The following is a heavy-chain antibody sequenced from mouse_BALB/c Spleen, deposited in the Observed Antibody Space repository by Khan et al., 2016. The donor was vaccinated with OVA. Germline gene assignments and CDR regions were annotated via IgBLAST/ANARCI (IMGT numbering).Heavy chain of an antibody. V-gene: IGHV1-26*01. D-gene: IGHD2-14*01. CDR1: GYSFTIYY. J-gene: IGHJ3*01. Sequence: VQLQQSGPDLVKPGASVKISCKASGYSFTIYYLSWVKQSHGESLEWIGRVNPNNGDSTSNQKFKGKAILTVDKSSNTAYMDFRSLTSEDSAVYYCARGYDFFAYWGQGTLVTVSA. CDR2: VNPNNGDS. CDR3: ARGYDFFAY.